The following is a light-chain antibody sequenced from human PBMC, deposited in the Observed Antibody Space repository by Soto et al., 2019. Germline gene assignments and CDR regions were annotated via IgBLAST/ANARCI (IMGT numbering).Light chain of an antibody. V-gene: IGLV2-14*01. CDR2: DVS. Sequence: QSALTQPASVSGSPGQSITISCTGTSSDVGGYNYVSWYQQHPGKAPKLMFYDVSNRPSGVSNRFSGSKSGNTASLTISGLQAEDEADYYCSSYTSSSTLLYVFGTGTQLTVL. J-gene: IGLJ1*01. CDR1: SSDVGGYNY. CDR3: SSYTSSSTLLYV.